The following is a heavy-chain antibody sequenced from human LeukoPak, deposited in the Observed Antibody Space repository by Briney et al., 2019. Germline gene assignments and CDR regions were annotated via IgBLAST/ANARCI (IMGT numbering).Heavy chain of an antibody. CDR1: GFTFSSYG. J-gene: IGHJ4*02. Sequence: GGSLRLSCAASGFTFSSYGMHWVRQAPGKGLEWAAVIWYDGSNKYYADSVKGRFTISRDNSKNTLYLQMNSLRAEDTAVYYCARGRDGVYDFDYWGQGTLVTVSS. CDR2: IWYDGSNK. CDR3: ARGRDGVYDFDY. D-gene: IGHD6-13*01. V-gene: IGHV3-33*01.